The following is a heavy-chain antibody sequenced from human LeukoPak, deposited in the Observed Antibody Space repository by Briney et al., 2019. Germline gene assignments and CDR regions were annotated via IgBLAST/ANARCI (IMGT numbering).Heavy chain of an antibody. CDR1: GFTFSGYW. CDR2: ISGRGDKI. Sequence: PGGSLRLSCAASGFTFSGYWMHWVRQAPGKGLEWVSGISGRGDKIYYADSVKGRFTISRDMSRNTLRLQMNNLRDEDTAVYYCAKRAQNNAGPFHWWGQGTLASVSS. CDR3: AKRAQNNAGPFHW. D-gene: IGHD2-8*01. V-gene: IGHV3-23*01. J-gene: IGHJ4*02.